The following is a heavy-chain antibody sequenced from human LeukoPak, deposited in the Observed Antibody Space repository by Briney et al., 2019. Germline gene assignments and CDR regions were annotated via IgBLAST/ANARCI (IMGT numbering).Heavy chain of an antibody. CDR1: GFTFISYV. CDR2: IRYDGTNE. CDR3: AKSPQGYWRGYYQYFEY. V-gene: IGHV3-30*02. D-gene: IGHD3-3*01. J-gene: IGHJ4*02. Sequence: GGSLRLSCAASGFTFISYVMHSVRQAPGKGLEWVAAIRYDGTNEDYADSVKGRFTISRDNSKSTLDLQMNSLRADDTAVYYCAKSPQGYWRGYYQYFEYWGRGALVSVSS.